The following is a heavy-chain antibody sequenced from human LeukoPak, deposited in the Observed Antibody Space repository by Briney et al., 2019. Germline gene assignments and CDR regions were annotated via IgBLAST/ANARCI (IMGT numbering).Heavy chain of an antibody. CDR1: GDSVSSSSAA. Sequence: SQTLSLTCAISGDSVSSSSAAWNWIRQSPSRGPEWLGRTYYGSKWYNDYAVSVRSRITVNPDTSKNQFSLQLNSVTPEDTAVYYCAREDYGGKSGTYFDYWGQGTLVTVSS. V-gene: IGHV6-1*01. J-gene: IGHJ4*02. CDR2: TYYGSKWYN. CDR3: AREDYGGKSGTYFDY. D-gene: IGHD4-23*01.